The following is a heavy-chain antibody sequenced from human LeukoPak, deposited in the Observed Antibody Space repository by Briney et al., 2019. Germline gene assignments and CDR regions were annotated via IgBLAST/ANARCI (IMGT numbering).Heavy chain of an antibody. J-gene: IGHJ4*02. CDR2: IKQDGSEK. CDR1: GFTFSAYY. Sequence: GGSLRLSCAASGFTFSAYYMSWVRQAPGKGLEWVANIKQDGSEKYYVDSVKGRFTISRDNAKNSLYLQMNSLRAEDTAVYYCARADMYYYDSSGYWGDYFDYWGQGTLVTVSS. D-gene: IGHD3-22*01. V-gene: IGHV3-7*03. CDR3: ARADMYYYDSSGYWGDYFDY.